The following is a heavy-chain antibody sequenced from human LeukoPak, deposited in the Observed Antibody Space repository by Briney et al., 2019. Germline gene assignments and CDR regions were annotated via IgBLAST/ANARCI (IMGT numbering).Heavy chain of an antibody. Sequence: ASVTVSCTASGYTFTSYDINWVRQATGQGLEWMGWMNPNSGNTGYAQKFQGRVTMTRNTSISTAYMELNSLRSEDTAVYYCARGGGYDPNYGMDVWGQGTLVTVSS. J-gene: IGHJ6*02. D-gene: IGHD5-12*01. CDR1: GYTFTSYD. CDR2: MNPNSGNT. CDR3: ARGGGYDPNYGMDV. V-gene: IGHV1-8*01.